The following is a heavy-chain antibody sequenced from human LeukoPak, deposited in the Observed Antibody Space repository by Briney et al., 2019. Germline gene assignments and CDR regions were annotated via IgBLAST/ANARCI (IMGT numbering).Heavy chain of an antibody. Sequence: PGGSLRLSCAASGFTFSSYEMNWVRQAPGKGLEWVSTVSGTSDRTYYADSVRGRFTISRDNSENTLYLQMNSLRAEDTAVYYCARRAGAYSHPYDYWGQGTLVTVSS. J-gene: IGHJ4*02. D-gene: IGHD4/OR15-4a*01. V-gene: IGHV3-23*01. CDR1: GFTFSSYE. CDR2: VSGTSDRT. CDR3: ARRAGAYSHPYDY.